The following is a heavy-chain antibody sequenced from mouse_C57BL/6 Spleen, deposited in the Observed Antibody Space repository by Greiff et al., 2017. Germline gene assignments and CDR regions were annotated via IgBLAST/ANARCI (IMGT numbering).Heavy chain of an antibody. V-gene: IGHV1-64*01. Sequence: VQLQQPGAELVKPGASVKLSCKASGYTFTSYWMHWVKQRPGQGLEWIGMIHPNSGSTNYNEKFKSKATLTVDKSSSTAYMQLSSLTSEDSAVYYCARSEDYDWYFDVWGTGTTVTVSS. CDR1: GYTFTSYW. J-gene: IGHJ1*03. D-gene: IGHD2-4*01. CDR3: ARSEDYDWYFDV. CDR2: IHPNSGST.